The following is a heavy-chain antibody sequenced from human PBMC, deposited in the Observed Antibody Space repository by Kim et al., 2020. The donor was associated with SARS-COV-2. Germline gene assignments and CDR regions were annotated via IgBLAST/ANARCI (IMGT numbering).Heavy chain of an antibody. Sequence: SETLSLTCTVSGDYISGDYYWNWIRQPAGKTLEWIGHLHSSGSTNYNSSLKSRVTISVDTSNNQFSLKLSSVTAADTAVYYCTKSALLSYSGLAWGQGVLVTVSS. CDR3: TKSALLSYSGLA. CDR1: GDYISGDYY. V-gene: IGHV4-61*09. CDR2: LHSSGST. D-gene: IGHD3-9*01. J-gene: IGHJ5*02.